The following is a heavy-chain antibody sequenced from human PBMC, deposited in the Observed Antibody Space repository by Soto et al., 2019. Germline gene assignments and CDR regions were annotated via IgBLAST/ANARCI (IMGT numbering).Heavy chain of an antibody. CDR3: ARDWVGVLRFLEWLPYPDY. J-gene: IGHJ4*02. V-gene: IGHV3-21*01. CDR2: ISSSSSYI. CDR1: GFTFSSYS. Sequence: EVQLVESGGGLVKPGGSLRLSCAASGFTFSSYSMNWVRQAPGKGLEWVSSISSSSSYIYYADSVKGRFTISRDNAKNSLYLQMNSLRAEDTAVYYCARDWVGVLRFLEWLPYPDYWGQGTLVTVSS. D-gene: IGHD3-3*01.